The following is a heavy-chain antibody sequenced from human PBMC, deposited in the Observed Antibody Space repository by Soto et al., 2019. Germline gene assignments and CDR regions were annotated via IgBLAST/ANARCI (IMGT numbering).Heavy chain of an antibody. CDR3: AMVDVYVTPSPQDV. V-gene: IGHV1-18*01. J-gene: IGHJ6*02. Sequence: QVQLVQSGAEVKNPGASVKVSCKAPGYTFTRYGIGWARQAPGQGLEWMGWTNKYNGNTNYAQNVQGRVTLTTDTSTSTAYMELRSLRSNDTAIYYCAMVDVYVTPSPQDVWGQGTTVIVSS. CDR2: TNKYNGNT. CDR1: GYTFTRYG. D-gene: IGHD3-16*01.